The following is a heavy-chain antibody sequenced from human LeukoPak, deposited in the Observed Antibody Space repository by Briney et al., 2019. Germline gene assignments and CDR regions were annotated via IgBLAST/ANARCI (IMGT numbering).Heavy chain of an antibody. CDR1: GFTFSNAW. J-gene: IGHJ4*02. D-gene: IGHD3-22*01. V-gene: IGHV3-15*07. Sequence: GGSLRLSCAASGFTFSNAWMNWVRQAPGKGLEWVGRIKSETDGGTTDYAAPVKGRFTISRDDSKNTLYLQMNSLKTEDTAVYYCSTTYYYDSSEGYWGQGTLVTVSS. CDR2: IKSETDGGTT. CDR3: STTYYYDSSEGY.